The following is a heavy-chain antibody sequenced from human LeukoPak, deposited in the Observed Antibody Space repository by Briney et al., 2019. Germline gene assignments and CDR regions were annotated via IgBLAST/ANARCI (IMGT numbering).Heavy chain of an antibody. CDR3: ARVPKSGWYYFDY. CDR1: GGTFSSYA. D-gene: IGHD6-19*01. Sequence: GASVKVSCKASGGTFSSYAISWVRQAPGQGLEWMGGIIPIFGTANYAQKFQGRVTVTADKSTSTAYMELSSLRSEDTAVYYCARVPKSGWYYFDYWGQGTLVTVSS. V-gene: IGHV1-69*06. CDR2: IIPIFGTA. J-gene: IGHJ4*02.